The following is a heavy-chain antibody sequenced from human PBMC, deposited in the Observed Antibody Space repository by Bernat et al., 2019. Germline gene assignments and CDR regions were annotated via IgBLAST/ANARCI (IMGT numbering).Heavy chain of an antibody. CDR3: ARDCSGGSCYPDQYYFDY. V-gene: IGHV1-18*01. D-gene: IGHD2-15*01. J-gene: IGHJ4*02. Sequence: QVQLVQSGAEVKKPGASVKVSCKASGYTFTSYGISWVRQAPGQGLEWMGWISAYNGNTNYEQKLQGRGTRTTDTSTSTAYMELRSLRSDDTAVYYCARDCSGGSCYPDQYYFDYWGQGTLVTVSS. CDR2: ISAYNGNT. CDR1: GYTFTSYG.